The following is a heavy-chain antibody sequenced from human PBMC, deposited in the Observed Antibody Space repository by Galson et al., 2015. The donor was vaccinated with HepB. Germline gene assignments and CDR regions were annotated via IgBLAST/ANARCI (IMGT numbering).Heavy chain of an antibody. Sequence: SVKVSCKASGGTFSSYAISWVRQAPGQGLEWMGGIIPILGIANYAQKFQGRVTITADKSTSTAYMELSSLRSEDTAVYYCARGSILLGRVRLVDYWGQGTLVTVSS. CDR3: ARGSILLGRVRLVDY. V-gene: IGHV1-69*10. CDR2: IIPILGIA. D-gene: IGHD3-10*01. CDR1: GGTFSSYA. J-gene: IGHJ4*02.